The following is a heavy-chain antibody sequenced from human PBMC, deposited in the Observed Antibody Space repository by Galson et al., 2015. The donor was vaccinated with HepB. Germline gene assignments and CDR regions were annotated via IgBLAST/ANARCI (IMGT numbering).Heavy chain of an antibody. J-gene: IGHJ5*02. CDR3: ARGSTEDITLLVGTTSVGWFDP. V-gene: IGHV3-21*01. CDR1: GFTFSRHS. CDR2: IGATSSYV. D-gene: IGHD3-3*01. Sequence: SLRLSCAASGFTFSRHSMNWIRQAPGKGLEWVSSIGATSSYVHYADSMRDRFTITRDNAKNSLFLRMTSLRVEDTAVYYCARGSTEDITLLVGTTSVGWFDPWGQGTLVTVSP.